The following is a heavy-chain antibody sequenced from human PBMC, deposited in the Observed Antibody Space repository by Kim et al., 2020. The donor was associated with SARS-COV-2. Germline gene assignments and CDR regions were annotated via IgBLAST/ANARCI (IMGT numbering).Heavy chain of an antibody. Sequence: SETLSLTCTVSGGSISSGGYYWSWIRQHPGKGLEWIGYIYYSGSTYYNPSLKSRVTISVDTSKNQFSLKLSSVTAADTAVYYCARGDYGDYDDAFDIWGQGTMVTVSS. D-gene: IGHD4-17*01. CDR3: ARGDYGDYDDAFDI. J-gene: IGHJ3*02. CDR1: GGSISSGGYY. V-gene: IGHV4-31*03. CDR2: IYYSGST.